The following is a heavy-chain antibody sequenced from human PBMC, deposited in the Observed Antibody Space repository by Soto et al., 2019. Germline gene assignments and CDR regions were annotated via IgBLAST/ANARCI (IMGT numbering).Heavy chain of an antibody. CDR3: ARAPEGMDV. V-gene: IGHV3-30-3*01. J-gene: IGHJ6*02. Sequence: QVQLVESGGGVVQPGRSLRLSCAASGFTLSGYAMHWVRQAPGKGLEWVAAISYDGSNKYHAESVKGRFTISRDDSKNTVYLRMNSLRGDDTAVYYCARAPEGMDVWGQGTTVTVSS. CDR1: GFTLSGYA. CDR2: ISYDGSNK.